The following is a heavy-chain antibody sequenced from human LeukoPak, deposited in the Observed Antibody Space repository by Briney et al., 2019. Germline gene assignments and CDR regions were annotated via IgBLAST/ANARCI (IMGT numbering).Heavy chain of an antibody. D-gene: IGHD3-22*01. CDR3: ARENSSGYYYGYYFDY. Sequence: GRSLRLSCAASGFTFSSYAMHWVRQAPGKGLEWVAVIPSDGSNTYYADSVKGRFTISRDNSKNTLYLQMNSLRAEDTAVCYCARENSSGYYYGYYFDYWGQGTLVTVSS. CDR1: GFTFSSYA. J-gene: IGHJ4*02. CDR2: IPSDGSNT. V-gene: IGHV3-30*04.